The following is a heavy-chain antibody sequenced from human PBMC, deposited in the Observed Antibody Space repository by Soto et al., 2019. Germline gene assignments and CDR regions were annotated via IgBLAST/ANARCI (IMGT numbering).Heavy chain of an antibody. D-gene: IGHD3-10*01. CDR1: GFTFSSYA. CDR2: ISGSGGST. V-gene: IGHV3-23*01. CDR3: AKGPHYYGSGSQYGMDV. J-gene: IGHJ6*02. Sequence: EVQLLESGGGLVQPGGSLRLSCAASGFTFSSYAMSWVRQAPGKGLEWVSAISGSGGSTYYADSVKGRFTISRDNSKNQLSLQMNSRRAEDTAVYYCAKGPHYYGSGSQYGMDVWGQGTTVTVSS.